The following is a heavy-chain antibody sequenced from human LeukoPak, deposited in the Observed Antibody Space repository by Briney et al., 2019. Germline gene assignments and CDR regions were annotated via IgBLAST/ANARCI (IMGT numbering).Heavy chain of an antibody. V-gene: IGHV4-59*08. J-gene: IGHJ3*02. Sequence: SETLSLTCTVSGGSISSYYWSWIRQPPGKGLEWNGYIYYSGSTNYNPSLKSRVTISVDTSKNQFSLKLSSVTAADTAVYYCARYYGSGSYYRLHAFDIWGQGTMVTVSS. CDR1: GGSISSYY. CDR3: ARYYGSGSYYRLHAFDI. CDR2: IYYSGST. D-gene: IGHD3-10*01.